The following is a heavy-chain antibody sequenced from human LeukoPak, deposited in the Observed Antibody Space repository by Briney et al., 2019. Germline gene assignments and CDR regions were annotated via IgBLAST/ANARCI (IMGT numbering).Heavy chain of an antibody. CDR2: ISSSGGTK. V-gene: IGHV3-48*03. Sequence: GGSLRLSCAASGFTFSSYEMNWVRQAPGKGLEWVSYISSSGGTKHYADSVKGRFTISRDNVKNSLYLQMNSLRAEDTAVYYCAKSGYNRFDYWGQGTLVTVSS. CDR3: AKSGYNRFDY. CDR1: GFTFSSYE. J-gene: IGHJ4*02. D-gene: IGHD5-24*01.